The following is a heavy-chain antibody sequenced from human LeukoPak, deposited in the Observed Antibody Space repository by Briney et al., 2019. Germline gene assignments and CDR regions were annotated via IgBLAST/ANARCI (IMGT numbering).Heavy chain of an antibody. CDR3: ARPNVTSYYDSRGYDAFDV. CDR2: IYPHDYRT. D-gene: IGHD3-22*01. Sequence: GESLKISCQASGYSFTKYWIAWVRQMPGKGLEWMGVIYPHDYRTKYSPSFEGQVTFSADKSISTAYLHWSSLKASDTAMYYCARPNVTSYYDSRGYDAFDVWGQGTMVTVSS. J-gene: IGHJ3*01. V-gene: IGHV5-51*01. CDR1: GYSFTKYW.